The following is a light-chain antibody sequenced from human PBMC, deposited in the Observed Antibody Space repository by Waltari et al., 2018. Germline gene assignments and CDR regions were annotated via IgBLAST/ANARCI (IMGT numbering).Light chain of an antibody. V-gene: IGLV2-23*02. CDR3: CSYAGSGTYV. CDR1: NSDVGNYNL. CDR2: AVI. J-gene: IGLJ1*01. Sequence: QSALTQPASVSGTPGQSITISCTGTNSDVGNYNLVSWYQHHPGEAPKLMICAVIKRPAGVSNSFSGSKSGTTASLTISGLQAEDEADYYCCSYAGSGTYVFGTGTKVTVL.